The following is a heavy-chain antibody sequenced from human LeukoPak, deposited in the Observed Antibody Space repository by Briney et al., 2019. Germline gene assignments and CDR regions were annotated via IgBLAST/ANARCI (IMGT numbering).Heavy chain of an antibody. CDR2: INAGNGNT. J-gene: IGHJ6*02. CDR3: ARATYYYDSSGYYQPYYYYYYGMDV. Sequence: VASVKVSCTASGYTFTSYAMHWVRQAPGQRLEWMGWINAGNGNTKYSQKFQGRVTITRDTSASTAYMELSSLRSEDTAVYYCARATYYYDSSGYYQPYYYYYYGMDVWGQGTTVTVSS. D-gene: IGHD3-22*01. CDR1: GYTFTSYA. V-gene: IGHV1-3*01.